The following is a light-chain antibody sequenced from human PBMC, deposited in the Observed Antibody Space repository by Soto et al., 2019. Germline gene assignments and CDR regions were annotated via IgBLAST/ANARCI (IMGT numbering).Light chain of an antibody. V-gene: IGKV3-20*01. CDR3: QQYGGSTLYT. CDR1: QSVSSSY. J-gene: IGKJ2*01. Sequence: EIVLTQSPGTLSLSPGERATLSCRASQSVSSSYLAWYQQKPGQAPRLLIYGASGRATGIPDRFSGSGSGTALTLTISRLEPEDFAVYYCQQYGGSTLYTFGQGTKLEIK. CDR2: GAS.